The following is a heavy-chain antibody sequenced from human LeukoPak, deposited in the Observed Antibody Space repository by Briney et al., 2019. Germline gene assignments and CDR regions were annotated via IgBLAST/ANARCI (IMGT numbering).Heavy chain of an antibody. Sequence: GGSLRLSCAASGFTFSDYYMSWIRQAPGKGLEWVSYISSSSSYTNYADSVKGRFTISRDNPKNSLYLQMNSLRAEDRAVYYCARGGDYYDSSGYSQTPDAFDIWGQGTMVTVSS. CDR1: GFTFSDYY. CDR2: ISSSSSYT. CDR3: ARGGDYYDSSGYSQTPDAFDI. J-gene: IGHJ3*02. D-gene: IGHD3-22*01. V-gene: IGHV3-11*06.